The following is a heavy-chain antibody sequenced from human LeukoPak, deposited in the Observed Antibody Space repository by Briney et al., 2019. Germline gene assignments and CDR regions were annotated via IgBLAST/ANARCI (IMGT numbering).Heavy chain of an antibody. V-gene: IGHV3-7*01. CDR1: GFTFSSYW. D-gene: IGHD2-21*02. J-gene: IGHJ6*02. CDR2: IKQDGSEK. Sequence: GGSLRLSCTASGFTFSSYWMSWVRQAPGKGLEWVANIKQDGSEKDYVDSVKGRFAISRDNPKNSLYLQMNSLRAEDTAVYYCARYCGGDCYGMDVWGQGTTVTVSS. CDR3: ARYCGGDCYGMDV.